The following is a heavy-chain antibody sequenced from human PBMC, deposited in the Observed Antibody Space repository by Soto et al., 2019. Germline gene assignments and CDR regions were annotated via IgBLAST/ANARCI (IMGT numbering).Heavy chain of an antibody. V-gene: IGHV1-2*04. CDR2: INPNSGGT. D-gene: IGHD2-2*01. CDR3: ARGPRAPAAMRYYYYMDV. J-gene: IGHJ6*03. Sequence: QVQLVQSGAEVKKPGASVKVSCKASGYTFTGYYMNWVRQAPGQGLEWMGWINPNSGGTNYAQKFQGWVTMTRDTSISTAYMELSRLRSDDTAVYYCARGPRAPAAMRYYYYMDVWGKGTTVTVSS. CDR1: GYTFTGYY.